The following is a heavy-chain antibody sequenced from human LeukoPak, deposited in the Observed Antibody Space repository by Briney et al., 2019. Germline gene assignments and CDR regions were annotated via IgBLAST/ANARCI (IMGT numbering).Heavy chain of an antibody. D-gene: IGHD2-15*01. J-gene: IGHJ3*02. Sequence: GGSLRLSCAASGFTFSSYWMSWVRQAPGKGLEWVANIKQDGSEKYYVDSVKGRFTISRDNAKNSLYLQMNSLRAEDTAVYYCARADIVVAIDAFDIWGQGTMVTVSS. CDR1: GFTFSSYW. V-gene: IGHV3-7*01. CDR3: ARADIVVAIDAFDI. CDR2: IKQDGSEK.